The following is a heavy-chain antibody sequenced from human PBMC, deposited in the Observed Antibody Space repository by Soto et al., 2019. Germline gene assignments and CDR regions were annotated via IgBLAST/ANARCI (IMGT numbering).Heavy chain of an antibody. CDR3: ARHYSSSWSYYYYYYMDV. D-gene: IGHD6-13*01. CDR1: GYSFTSYW. J-gene: IGHJ6*03. CDR2: IYPGDSDT. V-gene: IGHV5-51*01. Sequence: EVQLVQSGAEVKKPGESLKISCKGSGYSFTSYWIGWVRQMPGKGLGWMGIIYPGDSDTRYSPSFQGQVTISADKSISTAYLQWSSLKASDTAMYYCARHYSSSWSYYYYYYMDVWGKGTTVTVSS.